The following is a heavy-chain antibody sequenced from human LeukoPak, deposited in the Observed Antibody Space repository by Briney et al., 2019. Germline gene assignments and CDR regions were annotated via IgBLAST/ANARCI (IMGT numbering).Heavy chain of an antibody. J-gene: IGHJ4*02. CDR1: GYTFTGYY. CDR2: INPNSGGT. V-gene: IGHV1-2*02. CDR3: ARDLGRITMVRGVTSQNDY. Sequence: ASVKVSCKASGYTFTGYYMHWVRQAPGQGLEWMGWINPNSGGTNYAQKFQGRATMTRDTSISTAYMELSRLRSDDTAVYYCARDLGRITMVRGVTSQNDYWGQGTLVTVSS. D-gene: IGHD3-10*01.